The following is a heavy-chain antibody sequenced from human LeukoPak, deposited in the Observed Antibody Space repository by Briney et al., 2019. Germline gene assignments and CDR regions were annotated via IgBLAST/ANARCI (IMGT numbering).Heavy chain of an antibody. CDR2: IYHSGST. V-gene: IGHV4-38-2*01. Sequence: CAVXGYSISSGYYWGWIRQPPGKGLEWIGSIYHSGSTYYNPSLKSRVTISVDTSKNQFSLKLSSVTAADTAVYYCARRRGYSSSSVDYWGQGTLVTVSS. CDR3: ARRRGYSSSSVDY. J-gene: IGHJ4*02. D-gene: IGHD6-6*01. CDR1: GYSISSGYY.